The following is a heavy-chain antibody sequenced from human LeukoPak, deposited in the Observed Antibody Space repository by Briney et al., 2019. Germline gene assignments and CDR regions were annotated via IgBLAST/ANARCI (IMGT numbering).Heavy chain of an antibody. Sequence: GGSLRLSCVASGFTVSNNYMSWVRQAPGKGLEWVSVIHSGGTTNYADSVQGRFTISRDNSKTTVYLHMHSLRAEDTAVYYCARGSDSGYGPFAPWGQGTLVTVSS. CDR2: IHSGGTT. J-gene: IGHJ5*02. V-gene: IGHV3-53*01. D-gene: IGHD5-12*01. CDR3: ARGSDSGYGPFAP. CDR1: GFTVSNNY.